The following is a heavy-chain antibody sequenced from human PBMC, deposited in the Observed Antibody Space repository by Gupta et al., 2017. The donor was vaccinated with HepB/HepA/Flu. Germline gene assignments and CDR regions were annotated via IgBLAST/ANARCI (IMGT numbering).Heavy chain of an antibody. CDR2: ISGSGATT. Sequence: EVQLLESGGGLVQPGGSLRLSCAASGFSFNNYGMRWVRQAPGKGLEWVSGISGSGATTYYADSAKGRFTISRDNSNNILYLQMKSLRAEDTALYYCAKDDSRGFDYWGQGTLVTVSS. CDR3: AKDDSRGFDY. V-gene: IGHV3-23*01. J-gene: IGHJ4*02. D-gene: IGHD2-21*02. CDR1: GFSFNNYG.